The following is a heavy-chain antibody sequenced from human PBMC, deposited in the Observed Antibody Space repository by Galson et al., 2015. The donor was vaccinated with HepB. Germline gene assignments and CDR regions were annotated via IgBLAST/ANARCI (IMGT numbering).Heavy chain of an antibody. Sequence: SLRLSCAASGFTFSSYSMNWVRQAPGKGLEWVSSISSSSSYIYYADSVKGRFTISRDNAKNSLYLQMNSLRAEDTAVYYCAREAPALGPFGDYYDSSGSQTDAFDIWGQGTMVTVSS. J-gene: IGHJ3*02. CDR1: GFTFSSYS. CDR3: AREAPALGPFGDYYDSSGSQTDAFDI. V-gene: IGHV3-21*01. CDR2: ISSSSSYI. D-gene: IGHD3-22*01.